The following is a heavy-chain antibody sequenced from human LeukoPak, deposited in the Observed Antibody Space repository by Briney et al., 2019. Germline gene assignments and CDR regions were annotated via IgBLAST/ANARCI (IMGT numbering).Heavy chain of an antibody. CDR3: ARAHSIASYYYGVDV. J-gene: IGHJ6*02. D-gene: IGHD2/OR15-2a*01. V-gene: IGHV4-39*07. CDR1: GGSISSSYSY. Sequence: IPSETLSLTCTVSGGSISSSYSYWGWIRQPPGKGLEWIGNIYYSGNTYYSPSLTSRVTLSVDTSENQFSLKLSSVTAADTAVYYCARAHSIASYYYGVDVWGQGTTVTVSS. CDR2: IYYSGNT.